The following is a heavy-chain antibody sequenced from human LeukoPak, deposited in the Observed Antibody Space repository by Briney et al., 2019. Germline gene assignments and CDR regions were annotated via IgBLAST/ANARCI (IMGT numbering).Heavy chain of an antibody. D-gene: IGHD6-19*01. J-gene: IGHJ4*02. CDR1: GFTFSSYA. CDR3: AKGSSSGWPYYFDY. V-gene: IGHV3-23*01. CDR2: ITGGGGST. Sequence: PGGSLRLSCAASGFTFSSYAMSWVRQAPEKGLEWVPAITGGGGSTYYADSVKGRVTISRDNSKNTLYLQMNSLRVDDMAVYYCAKGSSSGWPYYFDYWGQGTLVTVSS.